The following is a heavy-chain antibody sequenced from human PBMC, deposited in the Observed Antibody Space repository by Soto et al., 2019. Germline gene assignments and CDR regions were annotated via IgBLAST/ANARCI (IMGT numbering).Heavy chain of an antibody. Sequence: SETLSLTCTFSGGSISSGGYYWSWIRQHPGKGLEWIGYIYYSGSTYYNPSLKSRVTISVDTSKNQLSLKLSSVTAADTAVYYCARDLYDILTGYSGWFDPWGQGTLVTVSS. D-gene: IGHD3-9*01. CDR1: GGSISSGGYY. V-gene: IGHV4-31*03. CDR2: IYYSGST. CDR3: ARDLYDILTGYSGWFDP. J-gene: IGHJ5*02.